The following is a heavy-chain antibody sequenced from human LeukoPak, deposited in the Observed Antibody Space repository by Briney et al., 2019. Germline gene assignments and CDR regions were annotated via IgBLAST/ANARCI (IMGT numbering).Heavy chain of an antibody. D-gene: IGHD2-8*02. CDR1: GGSISSSSYY. V-gene: IGHV4-39*07. CDR3: ARVVVYSQNDAFDI. CDR2: IYYSGST. Sequence: ASETLSLTCTVSGGSISSSSYYWGWIRQPPGKGLEWIGSIYYSGSTYYNPSLKSRVTISVDTSKNQFSLKLSSVTAADTAVYYCARVVVYSQNDAFDIWGQGTMVTVSS. J-gene: IGHJ3*02.